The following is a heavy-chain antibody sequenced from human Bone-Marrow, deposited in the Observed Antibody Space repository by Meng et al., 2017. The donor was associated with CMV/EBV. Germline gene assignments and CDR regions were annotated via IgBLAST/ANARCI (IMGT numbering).Heavy chain of an antibody. CDR1: GFTFSSYA. D-gene: IGHD2-2*01. Sequence: GESLKISCAASGFTFSSYAMHWVRQAPGKGLEWVAVISYDGSNKYYADSVKGRFTISRDNSKNTLYLQMNSLSAEETAVYYCARSGGGYCSSTSCPYYYGMDVWGQGTTVTVSS. CDR3: ARSGGGYCSSTSCPYYYGMDV. J-gene: IGHJ6*02. V-gene: IGHV3-30-3*01. CDR2: ISYDGSNK.